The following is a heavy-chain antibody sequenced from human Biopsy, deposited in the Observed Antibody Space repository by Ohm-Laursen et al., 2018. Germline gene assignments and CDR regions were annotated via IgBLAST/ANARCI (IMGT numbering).Heavy chain of an antibody. D-gene: IGHD1-26*01. V-gene: IGHV1-69*01. CDR1: GDSFTSYA. CDR3: ARGEGSSRFDP. Sequence: ASSVKVSCNASGDSFTSYAIGWVRQAPGQGLEWMGGIIPIPNVATYAQKFQGRITITADESTSTAYMELSSLTSDDTAVYFCARGEGSSRFDPWGHGTLVTVSS. CDR2: IIPIPNVA. J-gene: IGHJ5*02.